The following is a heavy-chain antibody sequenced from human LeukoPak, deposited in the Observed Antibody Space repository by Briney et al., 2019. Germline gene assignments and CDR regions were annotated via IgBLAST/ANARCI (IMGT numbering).Heavy chain of an antibody. D-gene: IGHD5-18*01. Sequence: ASVKVSCKVSGYTLTESSMHWVRQAPGKGLEWMGGFDPEDGETIYAQKFQGRVTMTEDTSTDTAYMELSSLRSEDTAVYYCATHGAAMGYYGMDVWGQGTTVTVSS. CDR2: FDPEDGET. CDR1: GYTLTESS. CDR3: ATHGAAMGYYGMDV. V-gene: IGHV1-24*01. J-gene: IGHJ6*02.